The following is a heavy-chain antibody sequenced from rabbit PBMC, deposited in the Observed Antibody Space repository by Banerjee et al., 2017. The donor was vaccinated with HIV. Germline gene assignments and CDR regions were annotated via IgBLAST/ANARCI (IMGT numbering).Heavy chain of an antibody. J-gene: IGHJ2*01. CDR3: ARDGSG. V-gene: IGHV1S45*01. CDR2: IGAGST. D-gene: IGHD1-1*01. Sequence: LEESGGGLVQPEGSLTLTCKASGFTLSSYWMWWVRQAPGKGLEWIACIGAGSTYYATWAKGRFTISKTSSTTVTLQMTSLTAADTATYFCARDGSGWGPGTLVTVS. CDR1: GFTLSSYW.